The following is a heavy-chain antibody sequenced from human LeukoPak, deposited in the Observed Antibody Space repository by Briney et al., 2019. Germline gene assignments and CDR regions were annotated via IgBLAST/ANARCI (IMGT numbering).Heavy chain of an antibody. CDR1: GGSINSRPYY. CDR3: ARHVLVPAAMTGGNNWFDP. Sequence: PSETLSLTCSVSGGSINSRPYYWGWIRQPPGKGLKWIGNIYYSGSTYYNPSLKSRVTISVDTSKNQFSLKLSSVTAADTAVYYCARHVLVPAAMTGGNNWFDPWGQGTLVTVSS. CDR2: IYYSGST. J-gene: IGHJ5*02. V-gene: IGHV4-39*01. D-gene: IGHD2-2*01.